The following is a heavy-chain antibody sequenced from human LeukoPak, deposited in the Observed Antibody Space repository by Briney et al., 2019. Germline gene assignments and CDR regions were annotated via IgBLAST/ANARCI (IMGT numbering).Heavy chain of an antibody. D-gene: IGHD5-12*01. J-gene: IGHJ4*02. CDR3: AKGEDIVATHLDY. Sequence: GRSLRLSCAASGFTFSSYGMHWVRQAPGKGLEWVAVIWYDGSNKYYADSVKGRFTISRDNSKNTLYLQMNSLRAEDTAVYYCAKGEDIVATHLDYWGQGTLVTVSS. V-gene: IGHV3-33*06. CDR2: IWYDGSNK. CDR1: GFTFSSYG.